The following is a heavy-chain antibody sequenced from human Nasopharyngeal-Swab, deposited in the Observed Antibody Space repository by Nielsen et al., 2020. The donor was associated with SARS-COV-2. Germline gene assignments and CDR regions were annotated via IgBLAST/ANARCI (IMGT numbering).Heavy chain of an antibody. J-gene: IGHJ4*02. V-gene: IGHV1-69*10. CDR1: GGTFSKYA. Sequence: SVKVSCKVSGGTFSKYAISWVRQAPGQGLEWMGGIIVNLGMTKYAQKFKDSVIINADESTGTAYMELSSLRTEDTAFYYCTKGRADYSNPSFDNWGQGTLVTVSS. D-gene: IGHD4-11*01. CDR2: IIVNLGMT. CDR3: TKGRADYSNPSFDN.